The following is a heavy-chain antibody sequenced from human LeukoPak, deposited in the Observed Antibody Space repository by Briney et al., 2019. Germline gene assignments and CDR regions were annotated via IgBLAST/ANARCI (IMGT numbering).Heavy chain of an antibody. CDR3: ARARDPYSRGWDYFHL. CDR1: GFTFSSHW. Sequence: GGSLRLSCSASGFTFSSHWMSWVRQAPGKGLERMANIKQDGSDTYYVDSVKGRFTISRDNAKNSLYLQMNSLRAEDTAVYYCARARDPYSRGWDYFHLWGRGTLVTVSS. CDR2: IKQDGSDT. J-gene: IGHJ2*01. D-gene: IGHD6-19*01. V-gene: IGHV3-7*04.